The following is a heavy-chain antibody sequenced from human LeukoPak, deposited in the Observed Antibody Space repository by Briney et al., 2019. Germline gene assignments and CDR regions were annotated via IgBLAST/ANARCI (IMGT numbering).Heavy chain of an antibody. J-gene: IGHJ4*02. Sequence: ASVKVSCKASGYTFTSYGISWVRQAPGQGLEWMGWISAYNGNTNYAQKLQGRVTMTTDTFTSTAYMELRSLRSDDTAVYYCARVPPYDSSGYRFDYWGQGTLVTVSS. CDR3: ARVPPYDSSGYRFDY. CDR1: GYTFTSYG. D-gene: IGHD3-22*01. V-gene: IGHV1-18*01. CDR2: ISAYNGNT.